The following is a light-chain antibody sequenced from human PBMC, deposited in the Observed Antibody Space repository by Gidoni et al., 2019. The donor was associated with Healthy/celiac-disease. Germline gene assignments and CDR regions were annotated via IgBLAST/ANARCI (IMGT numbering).Light chain of an antibody. CDR2: AAS. Sequence: DIQFTQSPSFLSASVGDRVTITCRASQGISSYLAWYQQKPGKAPKLLIYAASTVQSGVPSRFSGSGSGTEFTLTISSLQPEDFATYYCQQLNSYPSFTFXPXTKVEIK. V-gene: IGKV1-9*01. CDR1: QGISSY. J-gene: IGKJ3*01. CDR3: QQLNSYPSFT.